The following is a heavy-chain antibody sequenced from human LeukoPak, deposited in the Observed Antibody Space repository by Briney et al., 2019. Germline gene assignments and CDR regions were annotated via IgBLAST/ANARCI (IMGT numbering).Heavy chain of an antibody. J-gene: IGHJ4*02. CDR1: GYTFTGYY. CDR2: INPNSGGT. D-gene: IGHD2-15*01. Sequence: ASVKVSCKASGYTFTGYYMHWVRQAPGQGLEWMGWINPNSGGTNYAQKFQGRVTMTRDTSISTAYMELSRLRSDDTAVYYCARVVRAPRGIVFTLGYWGQGTLVTVSS. V-gene: IGHV1-2*02. CDR3: ARVVRAPRGIVFTLGY.